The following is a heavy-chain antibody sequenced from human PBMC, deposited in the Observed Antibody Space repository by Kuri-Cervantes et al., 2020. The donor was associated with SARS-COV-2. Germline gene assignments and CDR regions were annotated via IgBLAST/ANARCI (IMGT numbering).Heavy chain of an antibody. V-gene: IGHV1-69*04. CDR3: AGDVGRSWVQPYYMAV. CDR2: IIPLLGIP. J-gene: IGHJ6*03. CDR1: GGAFSNYT. D-gene: IGHD1-14*01. Sequence: SVKVSCKASGGAFSNYTINWVRQAPGQGLEWMGRIIPLLGIPNYAQKFQGRVTITADKSTTTTYMELSSLRSEDTAIYYCAGDVGRSWVQPYYMAVWGKGNTV.